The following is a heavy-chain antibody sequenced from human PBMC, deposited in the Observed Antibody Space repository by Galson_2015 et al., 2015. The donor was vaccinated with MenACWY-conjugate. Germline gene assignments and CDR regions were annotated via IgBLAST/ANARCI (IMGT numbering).Heavy chain of an antibody. CDR1: GGSISSSNW. CDR2: IYHSGST. D-gene: IGHD5-12*01. V-gene: IGHV4-4*02. Sequence: ETLSLTCAVSGGSISSSNWWSWVRQPPGKGLEWIGEIYHSGSTNYNPSLKSRVTISVDKSKNQFSLKLSSVTAADTAVYYCARGGIVATRRAFDYWGQGTLVTVSS. J-gene: IGHJ4*02. CDR3: ARGGIVATRRAFDY.